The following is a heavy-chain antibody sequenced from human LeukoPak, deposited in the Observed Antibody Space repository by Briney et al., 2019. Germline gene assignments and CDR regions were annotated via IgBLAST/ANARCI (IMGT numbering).Heavy chain of an antibody. CDR2: IYYSGST. CDR3: ARHPGAFEI. Sequence: SETLSHTCSVSGDSISSYYWSWIRQPPGKGLEWIGYIYYSGSTYYNPSLKSRVTISVDTSKNQFSLKLSSVTAADTAVYYCARHPGAFEIWGQGTMVTVSS. CDR1: GDSISSYY. J-gene: IGHJ3*02. V-gene: IGHV4-59*08.